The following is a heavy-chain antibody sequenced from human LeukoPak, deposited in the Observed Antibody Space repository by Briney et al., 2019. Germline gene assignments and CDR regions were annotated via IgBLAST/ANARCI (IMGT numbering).Heavy chain of an antibody. V-gene: IGHV3-23*01. Sequence: PGGSLRLSCAASGFTFSTYAMSWVRQAPGKGLEWVSVISGSGGTTYYADSVKGRFTITRDNSKNTLYLQMNSLRAEDTAVYYCAKDRGYCSSTSCCISPPDYWGQGTLVTVSS. D-gene: IGHD2-2*01. CDR3: AKDRGYCSSTSCCISPPDY. CDR1: GFTFSTYA. J-gene: IGHJ4*02. CDR2: ISGSGGTT.